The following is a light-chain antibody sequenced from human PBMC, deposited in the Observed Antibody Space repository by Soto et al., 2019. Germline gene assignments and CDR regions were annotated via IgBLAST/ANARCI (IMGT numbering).Light chain of an antibody. CDR2: LEGSGSY. V-gene: IGLV4-60*02. J-gene: IGLJ3*02. CDR1: SGHSSYI. Sequence: QSVLTQSSSASASLGSSVKLTCTLSSGHSSYIIAWHQQQPGKAPRYLMKLEGSGSYNKGSGVPDRFSVSSSGADRSLTISNLQFEDEADYYWEIWDSTLRLFGGGTKLTVL. CDR3: EIWDSTLRL.